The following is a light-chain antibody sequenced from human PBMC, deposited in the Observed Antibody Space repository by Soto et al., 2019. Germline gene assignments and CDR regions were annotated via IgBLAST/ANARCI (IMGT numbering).Light chain of an antibody. J-gene: IGKJ1*01. Sequence: DIQMTQSPSSLSASVGDRVTITCRASQTISNYLNWYQQKPGKAPXXLIYAASSLQSGVPSRFSGRGSGTDFTLTISSLQPEDFATYYCQQSYSPSTFGQGTKVDIK. CDR3: QQSYSPST. CDR1: QTISNY. CDR2: AAS. V-gene: IGKV1-39*01.